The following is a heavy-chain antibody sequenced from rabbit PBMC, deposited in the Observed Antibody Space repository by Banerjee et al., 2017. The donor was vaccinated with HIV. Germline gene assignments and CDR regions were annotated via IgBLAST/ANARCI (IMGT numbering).Heavy chain of an antibody. V-gene: IGHV1S45*01. Sequence: QEQVELSGGDLVKPEGSLTLSCTASGFSSSSSYWIRWVRQAPGKGLEWIGCIDSSGGSTYYASWARGRFSISKTSSTLQMTRLTAADAATYFCASSSAGRHVYAYGMGLWGQGTLVTVS. J-gene: IGHJ6*01. D-gene: IGHD4-2*01. CDR1: GFSSSSSYW. CDR2: IDSSGGST. CDR3: ASSSAGRHVYAYGMGL.